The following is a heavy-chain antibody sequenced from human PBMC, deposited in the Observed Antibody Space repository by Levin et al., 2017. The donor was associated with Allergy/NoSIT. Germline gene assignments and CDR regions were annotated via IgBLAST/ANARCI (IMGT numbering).Heavy chain of an antibody. CDR2: IKQDGSEK. D-gene: IGHD3-16*01. CDR1: GFTFSSYW. CDR3: ARVDYDYVWGTGAADY. J-gene: IGHJ4*02. Sequence: GGSLRLSCAASGFTFSSYWMSWVRQAPGKGLEWVANIKQDGSEKYYVDSVKGRFTISRDNAKNSLYLQMNSLRAEDTAVYYCARVDYDYVWGTGAADYWGQGTLVTVSS. V-gene: IGHV3-7*04.